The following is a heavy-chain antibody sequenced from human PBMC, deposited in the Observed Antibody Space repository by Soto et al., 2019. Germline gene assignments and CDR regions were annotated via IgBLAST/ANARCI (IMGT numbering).Heavy chain of an antibody. CDR2: IRNHTYTQTT. J-gene: IGHJ4*01. Sequence: PGGSRSLSCTASGLPFGNYAISWVRHGPENGLEWGGLIRNHTYTQTTQYAPSLKGTFSISRDDSNSIAYLQMSSLQVDDSDVYYRTPAESPGTSHFFDSGGHDVLVTISS. V-gene: IGHV3-49*04. CDR3: TPAESPGTSHFFDS. CDR1: GLPFGNYA.